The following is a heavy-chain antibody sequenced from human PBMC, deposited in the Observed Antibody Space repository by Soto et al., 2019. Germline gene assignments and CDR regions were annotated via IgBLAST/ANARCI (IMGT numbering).Heavy chain of an antibody. J-gene: IGHJ5*02. CDR1: GFSLSNARMG. Sequence: QVTLKESGPVLVKPTETLTLTCTVSGFSLSNARMGVSWIRQPPGKALEWLAHIFSNDEKSYSTSLKSRLTISKDTSKSQVVLTMTNMDPVDTATYYCERILMHYGSEWFDPWGQGTLVTVSS. D-gene: IGHD3-10*01. CDR3: ERILMHYGSEWFDP. V-gene: IGHV2-26*01. CDR2: IFSNDEK.